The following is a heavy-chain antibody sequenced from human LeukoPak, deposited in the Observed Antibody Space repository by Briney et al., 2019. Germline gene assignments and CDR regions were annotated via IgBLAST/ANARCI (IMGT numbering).Heavy chain of an antibody. CDR3: VKEKSGDYGLDV. CDR1: GFIFDDYA. J-gene: IGHJ6*02. D-gene: IGHD4-17*01. V-gene: IGHV3-9*01. Sequence: GGSLRLSCAASGFIFDDYAMNWVRQAPGKGLEWVSGINWISGSIGYADSVKGRFTISRDNAKNSLYLQMNSLRPEDAALYYCVKEKSGDYGLDVWGQGTAVTVSS. CDR2: INWISGSI.